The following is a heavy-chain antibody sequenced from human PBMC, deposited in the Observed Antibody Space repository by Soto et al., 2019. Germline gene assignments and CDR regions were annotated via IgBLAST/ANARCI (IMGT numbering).Heavy chain of an antibody. CDR1: GYSFSNYW. Sequence: PGESLKISCKGSGYSFSNYWIAWVRQMPGKGLEYMGIIYPSDSQTRYSPSFQGQVTISADKSISTAYLQWTSLKASDTAIYYCARHGFYGDYSSNYFDPRGQATLVTGSS. D-gene: IGHD4-17*01. J-gene: IGHJ5*02. V-gene: IGHV5-51*01. CDR2: IYPSDSQT. CDR3: ARHGFYGDYSSNYFDP.